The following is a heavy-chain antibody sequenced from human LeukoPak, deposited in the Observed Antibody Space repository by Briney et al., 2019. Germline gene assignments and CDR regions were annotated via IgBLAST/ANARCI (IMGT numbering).Heavy chain of an antibody. V-gene: IGHV3-7*01. D-gene: IGHD4-17*01. J-gene: IGHJ6*03. Sequence: PGGSLRLSCAVSGFTFSSYWMSWVRQAPGKGLEWVANIKEDGSEKYYVDSVKGRFTISRDNAKNSLCLQMNTLRAEDTAVYYCARRMTTVTPSYYFYMDVWGKGTTVTISS. CDR1: GFTFSSYW. CDR2: IKEDGSEK. CDR3: ARRMTTVTPSYYFYMDV.